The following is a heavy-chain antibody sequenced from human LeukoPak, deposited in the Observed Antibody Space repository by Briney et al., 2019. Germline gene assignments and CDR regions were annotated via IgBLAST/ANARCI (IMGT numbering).Heavy chain of an antibody. CDR1: GDSVSSNSAA. J-gene: IGHJ3*02. Sequence: SQTRSLTCAISGDSVSSNSAAWNWLRQSPSRRLEWLGRTYYRSKWYNDYAVSVKSRITINPDTSKNQFSLQLDSVTPEDTAVYYCCHSLSGRTGAFDIWGRGTVVTVSS. CDR2: TYYRSKWYN. CDR3: CHSLSGRTGAFDI. V-gene: IGHV6-1*01. D-gene: IGHD2-21*01.